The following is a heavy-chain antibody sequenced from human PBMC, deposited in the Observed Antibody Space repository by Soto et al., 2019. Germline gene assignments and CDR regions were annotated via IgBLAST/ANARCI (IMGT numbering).Heavy chain of an antibody. J-gene: IGHJ3*02. CDR1: GDSVSSNSAA. CDR3: ARAVQLERHTLVPVDDAFDI. CDR2: TYYRSKWYN. V-gene: IGHV6-1*01. Sequence: PSQTLSLTCAISGDSVSSNSAAWNWIRQSPSRGLEWLGRTYYRSKWYNDYAVSVKSRITINPDTSKNQFSLQLNSVTPEDTAVYYCARAVQLERHTLVPVDDAFDIWGQGTMVTVSS. D-gene: IGHD1-1*01.